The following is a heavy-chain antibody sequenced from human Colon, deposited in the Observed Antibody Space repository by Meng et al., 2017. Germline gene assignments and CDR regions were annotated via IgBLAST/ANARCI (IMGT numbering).Heavy chain of an antibody. D-gene: IGHD3/OR15-3a*01. CDR2: LHPSVGRT. CDR3: ARELDYAYNFDF. V-gene: IGHV1-46*01. J-gene: IGHJ4*02. CDR1: EFSFSSYN. Sequence: QVQLLQSGAWVKTPGASVKVSCKGSEFSFSSYNIHWVRQAPGQGLEWMGILHPSVGRTTYAQKFQGRLTVTWDTSTTTVYMELSSLTSDDTAVYYCARELDYAYNFDFWGQGTLVTVSS.